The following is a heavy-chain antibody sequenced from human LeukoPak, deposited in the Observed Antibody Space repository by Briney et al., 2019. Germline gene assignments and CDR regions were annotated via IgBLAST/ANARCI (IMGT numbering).Heavy chain of an antibody. Sequence: GRSLRLSCAASEFTSNIYAISWVPHAPERRLEWGSSIAGSGGSTYYADSVKGRFTISRDNSNNALYLQMDSLRAEDTAVYYCAKSRAALVVRGVGPHSWGQGTLVTVSS. CDR1: EFTSNIYA. D-gene: IGHD3-10*01. CDR3: AKSRAALVVRGVGPHS. V-gene: IGHV3-23*01. CDR2: IAGSGGST. J-gene: IGHJ4*02.